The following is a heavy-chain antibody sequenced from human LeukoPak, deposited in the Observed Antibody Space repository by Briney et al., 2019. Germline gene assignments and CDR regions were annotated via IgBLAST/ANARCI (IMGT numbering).Heavy chain of an antibody. CDR2: INDAGSDT. CDR1: GFTFGSYW. Sequence: GGSLRLSCAASGFTFGSYWMHWVRQAPGKGLVWVSRINDAGSDTIYADSVKGRFTIFRDNAKNSLYLQMNSLRAEDTAVYYCARADYDILTGSYHFDYWGQGTLVTVSS. V-gene: IGHV3-74*01. J-gene: IGHJ4*02. CDR3: ARADYDILTGSYHFDY. D-gene: IGHD3-9*01.